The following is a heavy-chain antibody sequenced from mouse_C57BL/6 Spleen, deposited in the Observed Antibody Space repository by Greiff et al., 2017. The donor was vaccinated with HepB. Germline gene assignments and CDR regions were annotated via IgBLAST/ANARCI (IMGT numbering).Heavy chain of an antibody. CDR1: GFTFSYYW. J-gene: IGHJ3*01. Sequence: EVKVEESGGGLVQPGGSIKLSCVASGFTFSYYWMDWVRQSPEKGLEWVAQIRLKSDHYETHYAESVKGRFTISRDDSKNSVYLQMNNLRAEDTGIYYCTTGTTHWGQGTLVTVS. D-gene: IGHD4-1*01. CDR2: IRLKSDHYET. V-gene: IGHV6-3*01. CDR3: TTGTTH.